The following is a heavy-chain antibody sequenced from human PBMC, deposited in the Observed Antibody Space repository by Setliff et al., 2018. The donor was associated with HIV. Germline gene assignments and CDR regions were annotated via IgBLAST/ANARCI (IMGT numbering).Heavy chain of an antibody. CDR1: GFSFSTYG. D-gene: IGHD4-4*01. Sequence: PRLSCAASGFSFSTYGMHWVRQAPGKGLEWVALIWYDESLNYYADSVKGRFTISRDNSKKTLFLQMNSLRAEDTGVYYCARSATNYNYYYYGMDVWGQGTTVTVSS. CDR2: IWYDESLN. V-gene: IGHV3-33*01. J-gene: IGHJ6*02. CDR3: ARSATNYNYYYYGMDV.